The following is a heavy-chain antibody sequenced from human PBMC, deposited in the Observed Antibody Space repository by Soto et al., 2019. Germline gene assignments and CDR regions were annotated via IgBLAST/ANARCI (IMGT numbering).Heavy chain of an antibody. D-gene: IGHD3-16*01. CDR1: GGSISSYY. CDR2: IYYSGST. J-gene: IGHJ4*02. CDR3: ARADYFGYFDY. V-gene: IGHV4-59*01. Sequence: SETQSLTCTVSGGSISSYYWSWIRQPPGKGLEWIGYIYYSGSTNYNPSLKSRVTISVDTSKNQFSLKLSSVTAADTAVYYCARADYFGYFDYWGQGTLVTV.